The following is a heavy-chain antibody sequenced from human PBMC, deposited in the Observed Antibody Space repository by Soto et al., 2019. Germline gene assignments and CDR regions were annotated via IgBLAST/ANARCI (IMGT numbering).Heavy chain of an antibody. D-gene: IGHD3-22*01. V-gene: IGHV5-51*01. J-gene: IGHJ4*02. CDR1: GYDFNTNW. CDR3: ARLPRDCNKTSCYYAGH. CDR2: MYPGDSDT. Sequence: GESLKISCRGSGYDFNTNWFGWVRQLLGRGLEWVGIMYPGDSDTRLHPSLQGHVTLSADVTVSTAFLQWRTLKTSDSGMYFCARLPRDCNKTSCYYAGHCGQGTSVTVSS.